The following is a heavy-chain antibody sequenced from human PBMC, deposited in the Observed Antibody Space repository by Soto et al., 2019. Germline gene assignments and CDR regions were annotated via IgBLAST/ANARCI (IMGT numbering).Heavy chain of an antibody. Sequence: EVQLLQSGGGLVQPGGSLRLSCAASGFTFTSYSMTWVRQTPGKGLAWVAAVNPGGYSTYYADSVKGRFTISRDNSNKTLYLQMNCLRAEDTAVYYCAKDLRAGSGYDFDYRDQGTLVTVSS. CDR2: VNPGGYST. V-gene: IGHV3-23*01. CDR3: AKDLRAGSGYDFDY. CDR1: GFTFTSYS. J-gene: IGHJ4*02. D-gene: IGHD5-12*01.